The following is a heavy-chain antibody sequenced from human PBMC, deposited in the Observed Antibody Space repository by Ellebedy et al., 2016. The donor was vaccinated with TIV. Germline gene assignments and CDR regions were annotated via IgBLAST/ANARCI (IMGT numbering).Heavy chain of an antibody. V-gene: IGHV3-7*03. J-gene: IGHJ3*02. CDR3: ATDGSYGDYLSPTHAFVI. CDR2: TRLDGSQK. CDR1: GFSFRSYW. D-gene: IGHD4-17*01. Sequence: GESLKISCAVSGFSFRSYWMSWVRQAPGKGLEWVANTRLDGSQKYYVDSVKGRFTISGDNAKNSLYLQMNSLRVEDTAVYYCATDGSYGDYLSPTHAFVIWGQGTMVSVSS.